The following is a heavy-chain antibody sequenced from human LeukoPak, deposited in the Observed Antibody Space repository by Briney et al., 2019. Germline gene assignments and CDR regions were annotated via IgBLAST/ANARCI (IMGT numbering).Heavy chain of an antibody. D-gene: IGHD3-10*01. CDR1: GFTFRSYW. CDR3: ARALWFGELPLGY. Sequence: GGSLRLSCAASGFTFRSYWMSWVRQAPGKGLEWVANINQDGSEKYYVDSVKGRFTISRDNAKNSLYLQMNSLRAEDTAVYYCARALWFGELPLGYWGQGTLVTVSS. V-gene: IGHV3-7*01. J-gene: IGHJ4*02. CDR2: INQDGSEK.